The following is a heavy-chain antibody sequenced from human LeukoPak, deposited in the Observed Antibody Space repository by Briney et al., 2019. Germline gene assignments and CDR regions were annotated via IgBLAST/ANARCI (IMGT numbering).Heavy chain of an antibody. CDR2: LSGSGGST. Sequence: GGSLRLSCAASGFTFSSYAMSWVRQAPGKGLEWVSALSGSGGSTYYADSVKGRFTISRDNSKNTLYLQMNSLRADDTAVYYCAKGGRYYGSGSYFIDYWGQGTLVTVSS. CDR1: GFTFSSYA. J-gene: IGHJ4*02. D-gene: IGHD3-10*01. V-gene: IGHV3-23*01. CDR3: AKGGRYYGSGSYFIDY.